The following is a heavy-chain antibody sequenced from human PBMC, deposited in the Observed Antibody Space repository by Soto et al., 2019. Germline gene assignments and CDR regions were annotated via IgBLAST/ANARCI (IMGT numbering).Heavy chain of an antibody. Sequence: SETLSLTCTVSGGSISTDGYSWHWIRPPPGKGLEWIGYVSPTGTTYYNPSLKSRVTISLDRTENHFSLSLTSVTAADTALYYCASSHYYESSGYYYREVGFDPWGLGTLVTVSS. CDR2: VSPTGTT. D-gene: IGHD3-22*01. CDR3: ASSHYYESSGYYYREVGFDP. J-gene: IGHJ5*02. CDR1: GGSISTDGYS. V-gene: IGHV4-30-2*01.